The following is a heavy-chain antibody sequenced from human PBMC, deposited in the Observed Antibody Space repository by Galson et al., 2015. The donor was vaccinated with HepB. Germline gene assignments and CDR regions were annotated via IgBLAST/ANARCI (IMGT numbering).Heavy chain of an antibody. Sequence: SLRLSCAASGFTFSSYAMHWVRQAPGKGLEWVAVISYDGSNKYYADSVKGRFTISRDNSKNTLYLQMNSLRAEDTAVYYCASDDFWSGYYPDYWGQGTLVTVSS. V-gene: IGHV3-30-3*01. D-gene: IGHD3-3*01. CDR2: ISYDGSNK. J-gene: IGHJ4*02. CDR3: ASDDFWSGYYPDY. CDR1: GFTFSSYA.